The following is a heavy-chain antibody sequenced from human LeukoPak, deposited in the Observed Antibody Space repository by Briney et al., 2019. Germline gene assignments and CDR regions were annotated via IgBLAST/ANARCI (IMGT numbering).Heavy chain of an antibody. CDR2: IYYSGST. CDR3: ARDLPIAARPGDAFDI. D-gene: IGHD6-6*01. J-gene: IGHJ3*02. V-gene: IGHV4-59*01. Sequence: SETLSLTCTVSGGSISSYYWSWIRQPPGKGLEWIGYIYYSGSTNCNPSLKSRVTISVDTSKNQFSLKLSSVTAADTAVYYCARDLPIAARPGDAFDIWGQGTMVTVSS. CDR1: GGSISSYY.